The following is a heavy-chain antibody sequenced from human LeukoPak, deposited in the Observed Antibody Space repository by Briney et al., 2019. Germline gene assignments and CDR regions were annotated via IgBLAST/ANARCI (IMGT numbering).Heavy chain of an antibody. CDR1: GFTSSSYS. CDR3: ANLPPIVVVPAATMDV. Sequence: PGGSLRPSCAAPGFTSSSYSMNWARQAPGKGLEWVSYFSSSSSTIYYADSVKGRFTISRDNAKNSLYLQMNSLRAEDTAVYYCANLPPIVVVPAATMDVWGQGTTVTVSS. V-gene: IGHV3-48*01. D-gene: IGHD2-2*01. J-gene: IGHJ6*02. CDR2: FSSSSSTI.